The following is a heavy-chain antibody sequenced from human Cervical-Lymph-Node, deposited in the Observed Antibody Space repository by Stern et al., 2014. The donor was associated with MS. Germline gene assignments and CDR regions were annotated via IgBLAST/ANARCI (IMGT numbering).Heavy chain of an antibody. CDR1: GGTFSSYA. D-gene: IGHD3-16*01. Sequence: QVQLVESRAEVKKPGSSVKGSCKASGGTFSSYAINWVRQAPGQGPEWMGGIIPIFGTANYAQKFQGRVTITADESTSTAYMELSSLRSEDTAVYYCARDSRHYDASYYFDSWGQGTLVTVSS. J-gene: IGHJ4*02. V-gene: IGHV1-69*01. CDR2: IIPIFGTA. CDR3: ARDSRHYDASYYFDS.